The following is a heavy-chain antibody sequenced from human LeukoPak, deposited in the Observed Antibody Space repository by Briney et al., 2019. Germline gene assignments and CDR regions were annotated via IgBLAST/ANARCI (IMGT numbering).Heavy chain of an antibody. CDR1: GFTFSNYA. CDR2: IIESGGGT. D-gene: IGHD7-27*01. Sequence: GGSLRLSCAASGFTFSNYAMSWIRQAPGKGLEWVSGIIESGGGTHYADSVKGRFTISRDNSKNTLYLQMISLRAEDTAVYYCAKDYKVRSGEPPMDYWGQGTLVTVSS. V-gene: IGHV3-23*01. J-gene: IGHJ4*02. CDR3: AKDYKVRSGEPPMDY.